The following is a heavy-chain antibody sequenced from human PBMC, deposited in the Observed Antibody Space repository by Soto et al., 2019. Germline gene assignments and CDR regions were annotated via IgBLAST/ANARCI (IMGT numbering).Heavy chain of an antibody. CDR2: IKSKTDGGTV. D-gene: IGHD1-26*01. Sequence: ESGGGLVRPGESLRLSCAASGFTFTSAWINWVRKAPGKGLEWAGRIKSKTDGGTVDYGAPVKGRFTISRDDSKNTAYLQMNSLRNEDTAVYYCTTAERGGSYYSDYWGQGTLVTVSS. CDR3: TTAERGGSYYSDY. V-gene: IGHV3-15*07. CDR1: GFTFTSAW. J-gene: IGHJ4*02.